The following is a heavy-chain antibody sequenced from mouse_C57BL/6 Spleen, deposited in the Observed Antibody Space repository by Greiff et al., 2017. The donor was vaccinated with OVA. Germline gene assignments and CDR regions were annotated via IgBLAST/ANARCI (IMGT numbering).Heavy chain of an antibody. CDR2: IDPANGNT. Sequence: EVKLQESVAELVRPGASVKLSCTASGFNIKNTYMHWVKQRPEQGLEWIGRIDPANGNTKYAPKFQGKATITADTSSNTAYLQLRSLTSEDTAIYYCAFAFYYGSSYVDYWGQGTTLTVSS. CDR3: AFAFYYGSSYVDY. CDR1: GFNIKNTY. V-gene: IGHV14-3*01. J-gene: IGHJ2*01. D-gene: IGHD1-1*01.